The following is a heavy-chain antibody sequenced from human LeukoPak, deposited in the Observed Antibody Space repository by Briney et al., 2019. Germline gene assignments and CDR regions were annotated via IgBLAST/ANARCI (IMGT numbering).Heavy chain of an antibody. J-gene: IGHJ4*02. CDR3: AKGARDSGSYYSALHY. CDR2: ISASGNNT. CDR1: GFTFSTYA. D-gene: IGHD3-10*01. Sequence: GGSLRLSCAASGFTFSTYATYWVRQAPGKGLEWVSGISASGNNTYYAVSVKGRFTISRDNSKNTLYVQMNSLRAEDTAVYYCAKGARDSGSYYSALHYWGQGTLVTVSS. V-gene: IGHV3-23*01.